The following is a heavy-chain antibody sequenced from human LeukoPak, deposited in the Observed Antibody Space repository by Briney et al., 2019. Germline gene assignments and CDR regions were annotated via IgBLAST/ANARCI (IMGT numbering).Heavy chain of an antibody. J-gene: IGHJ5*02. Sequence: SETLSLTCAVYGGSFSGYYWSWIRQPPGKGLEWIGEINHSGSTNYNPSFKSRVTISVDTSKNQFSLKLSSVTAADTAVYYCARGGWDIVVVPAAKGWFDPWGQGTLVTVSS. V-gene: IGHV4-34*01. CDR2: INHSGST. CDR1: GGSFSGYY. D-gene: IGHD2-2*01. CDR3: ARGGWDIVVVPAAKGWFDP.